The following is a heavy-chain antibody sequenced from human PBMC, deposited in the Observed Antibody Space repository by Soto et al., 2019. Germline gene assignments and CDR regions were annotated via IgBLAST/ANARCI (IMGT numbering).Heavy chain of an antibody. V-gene: IGHV5-10-1*01. Sequence: GESLKISCKGSGYSFTSYWISWVRQMPGKNLEWMGRIDPSESYTNYSPSFQGHVTISAGKSISTAYLQWSSLKASDTAMYYCASSPRGYCSSTSCRELGNYYGMDVWGQGTTVTVSS. CDR1: GYSFTSYW. D-gene: IGHD2-2*01. J-gene: IGHJ6*02. CDR3: ASSPRGYCSSTSCRELGNYYGMDV. CDR2: IDPSESYT.